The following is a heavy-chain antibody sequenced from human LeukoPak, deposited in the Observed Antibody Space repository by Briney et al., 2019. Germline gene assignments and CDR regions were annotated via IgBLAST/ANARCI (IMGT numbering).Heavy chain of an antibody. CDR1: GGSISSGDYY. CDR3: ARAYQLLSNWFDP. V-gene: IGHV4-30-4*01. J-gene: IGHJ5*02. D-gene: IGHD2-2*01. Sequence: PSETLSLTCTVSGGSISSGDYYWSWIRQPPGKGLEWIGYIYYSGSTYYNPSLKSRVTISVDTSKNQFPLKLSSVTAADTAVYYCARAYQLLSNWFDPWGQGTLVTVSS. CDR2: IYYSGST.